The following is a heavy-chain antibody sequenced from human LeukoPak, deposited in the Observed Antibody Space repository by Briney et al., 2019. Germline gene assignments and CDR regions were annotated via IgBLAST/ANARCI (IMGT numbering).Heavy chain of an antibody. V-gene: IGHV3-33*08. CDR2: IWYDGSNK. Sequence: PGGSLRLSCAASGFTFSSYAMSWVRQAPGKGLEWVAVIWYDGSNKYYADSVKGRFTISRDNSKNTLYLQMNSLRAEDTAVYYCARDNGGAVYSSGWLDYWGQGTLVTVSS. CDR3: ARDNGGAVYSSGWLDY. J-gene: IGHJ4*02. CDR1: GFTFSSYA. D-gene: IGHD6-19*01.